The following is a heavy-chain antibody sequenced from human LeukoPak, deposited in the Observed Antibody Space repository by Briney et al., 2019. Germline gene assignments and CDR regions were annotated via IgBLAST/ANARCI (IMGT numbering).Heavy chain of an antibody. J-gene: IGHJ6*03. CDR2: IYYSGST. D-gene: IGHD3-22*01. Sequence: SETLSLTCTVSGGSISSGDYYWSWIRQPPGKGLEWIGYIYYSGSTYYNPSLKSRVTISVDTSKNQFSLKLSSVTAADTAVYYCARVLSGDSSGYLYYYYYYYMDVWGKGTTVIVSS. V-gene: IGHV4-30-4*08. CDR1: GGSISSGDYY. CDR3: ARVLSGDSSGYLYYYYYYYMDV.